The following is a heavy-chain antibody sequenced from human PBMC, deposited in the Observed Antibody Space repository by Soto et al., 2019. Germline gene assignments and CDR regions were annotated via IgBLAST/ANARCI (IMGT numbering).Heavy chain of an antibody. CDR1: GANFSSDA. J-gene: IGHJ6*02. V-gene: IGHV1-69*13. D-gene: IGHD2-21*02. Sequence: PVKVSSKASGANFSSDAMSGVPHATGEELEWMGATVPIFVTANYAKKIQARVTITAEESTSTAYMELSSLRSEETAVYYCARDPTGCGGDCYSDGMDVWGQGTTVTVSS. CDR3: ARDPTGCGGDCYSDGMDV. CDR2: TVPIFVTA.